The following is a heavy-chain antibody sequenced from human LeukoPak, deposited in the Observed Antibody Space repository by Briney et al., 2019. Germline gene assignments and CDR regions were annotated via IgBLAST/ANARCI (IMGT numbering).Heavy chain of an antibody. D-gene: IGHD5-18*01. CDR1: GFTFSSYS. CDR3: ARVGFKAGSGYSYGPIDY. CDR2: ISSSSSYI. Sequence: GGSLRLSCAASGFTFSSYSMNWVRQAPGKGLEWVSSISSSSSYIYYADSVKGRFTIPRDNAKNSLYLQMNSLRAEDTAVYYCARVGFKAGSGYSYGPIDYWGQGTLVTVSS. V-gene: IGHV3-21*01. J-gene: IGHJ4*02.